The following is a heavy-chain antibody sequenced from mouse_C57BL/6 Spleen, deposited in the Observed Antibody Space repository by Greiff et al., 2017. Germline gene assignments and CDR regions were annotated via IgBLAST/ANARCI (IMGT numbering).Heavy chain of an antibody. CDR3: ARENDGDGAWFAY. D-gene: IGHD1-2*01. CDR2: IYPRSGNT. CDR1: GYTFTSYG. J-gene: IGHJ3*01. Sequence: QVQLQQSGAELARPGASVKLSCKASGYTFTSYGISWVKQRTGQGLEWIGEIYPRSGNTYYNEKFKGKATLTADKASSTAYMELRSLTSEDSAVYFCARENDGDGAWFAYWGQGTLVTVSA. V-gene: IGHV1-81*01.